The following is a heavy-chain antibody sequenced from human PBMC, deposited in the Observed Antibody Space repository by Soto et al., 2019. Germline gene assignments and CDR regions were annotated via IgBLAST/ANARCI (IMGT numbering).Heavy chain of an antibody. J-gene: IGHJ4*02. CDR2: IKSKTDGGTT. CDR1: GFTFSNAW. Sequence: GGSLILSCAASGFTFSNAWMNWVRQAPGKGLEWVGRIKSKTDGGTTDYAAPVKGRFTISRDDSKNTLYLQMNSLKTEDTAVYYCTTEVPDHYGDYLLGDYWGQGTLVTVSS. D-gene: IGHD4-17*01. CDR3: TTEVPDHYGDYLLGDY. V-gene: IGHV3-15*07.